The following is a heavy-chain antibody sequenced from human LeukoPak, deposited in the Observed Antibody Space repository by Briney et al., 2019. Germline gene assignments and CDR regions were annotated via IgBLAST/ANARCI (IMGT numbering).Heavy chain of an antibody. CDR2: INSDGSST. Sequence: GGSLRISCAASGFTVSSYWMHWVRQAPGKGLVWVSRINSDGSSTTYADSVKGRFTVSRDNAKNTLYLQMTSLRAEDTAVYYCARKDSGGANCFDPWGQGTLVTVSS. V-gene: IGHV3-74*01. J-gene: IGHJ5*02. CDR1: GFTVSSYW. D-gene: IGHD6-25*01. CDR3: ARKDSGGANCFDP.